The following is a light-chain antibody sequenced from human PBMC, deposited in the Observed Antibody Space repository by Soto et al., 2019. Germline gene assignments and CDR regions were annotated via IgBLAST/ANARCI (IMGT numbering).Light chain of an antibody. V-gene: IGLV2-8*01. Sequence: QSALTQPPSASGSPGQSVTISCTATTSDYVSWYQQYPGKAPKLMIYDVTKRPSGVPDRFSGSKSGTTASLTVSGLQAEDEADYFCSSHAGARHLLFGGGTKLTVL. CDR1: TSDY. CDR3: SSHAGARHLL. CDR2: DVT. J-gene: IGLJ2*01.